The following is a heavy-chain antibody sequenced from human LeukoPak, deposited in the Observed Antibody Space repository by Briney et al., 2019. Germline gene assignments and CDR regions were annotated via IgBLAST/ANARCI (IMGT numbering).Heavy chain of an antibody. CDR1: GGTFSSYA. Sequence: SVKVSCKASGGTFSSYAISWVRQAPGQGLEWMGGIIPIFGTANYAQKFQGRVTITTDESTGTAYMELSSLRSEDTAVYYCARGKWGRPYYYYMDVWGKGTTVTVSS. CDR3: ARGKWGRPYYYYMDV. V-gene: IGHV1-69*05. D-gene: IGHD7-27*01. CDR2: IIPIFGTA. J-gene: IGHJ6*03.